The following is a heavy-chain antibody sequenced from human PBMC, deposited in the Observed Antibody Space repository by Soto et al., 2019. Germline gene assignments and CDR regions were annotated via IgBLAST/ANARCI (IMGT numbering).Heavy chain of an antibody. D-gene: IGHD5-18*01. Sequence: GASVKVSCKASGGTLGSHGIAWVRQAPGQGLEWMGGFIAMLGTPTYAKKVQGRATITADESLTSSYLELRSLRSEDTAVYFCARGAMANFDYWGQGTVVTVSS. V-gene: IGHV1-69*13. CDR1: GGTLGSHG. J-gene: IGHJ4*02. CDR3: ARGAMANFDY. CDR2: FIAMLGTP.